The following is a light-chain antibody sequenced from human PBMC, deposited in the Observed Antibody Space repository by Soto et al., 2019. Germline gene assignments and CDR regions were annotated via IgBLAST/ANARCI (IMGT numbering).Light chain of an antibody. CDR2: SAS. Sequence: EVVLTQSPGTLSLSPGERVTLSCRASQGVASSYLAWYQQKPGRAPRLLFYSASSRATGIPDRFSGSGSGTDFTLTISRLEPEDFAVYYCHHFGSLPETFGQGTKVDIK. CDR3: HHFGSLPET. J-gene: IGKJ1*01. CDR1: QGVASSY. V-gene: IGKV3-20*01.